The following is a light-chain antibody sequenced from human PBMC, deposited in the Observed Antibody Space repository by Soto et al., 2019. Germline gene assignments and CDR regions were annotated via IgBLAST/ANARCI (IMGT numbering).Light chain of an antibody. J-gene: IGKJ1*01. V-gene: IGKV1-5*01. Sequence: IKMNQSPSTLSASVKDRVTITFLASQSISSWMAWYQQKPGKAPKLLIYDASTLESGVPSRFSGSRSGTEFTLTISSLQPDDFATYYCQQYNSYSWTFGQGAMVDI. CDR3: QQYNSYSWT. CDR2: DAS. CDR1: QSISSW.